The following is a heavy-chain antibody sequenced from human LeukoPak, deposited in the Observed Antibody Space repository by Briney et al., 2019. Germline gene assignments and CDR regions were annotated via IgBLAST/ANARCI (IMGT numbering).Heavy chain of an antibody. CDR1: GFTFSSFA. V-gene: IGHV3-23*01. CDR2: ISSSGSTT. J-gene: IGHJ4*02. CDR3: ARESPAFDY. Sequence: GGSLRLSCVDSGFTFSSFAMSWVRQAPGKGLEWVSTISSSGSTTYYVDSVKGRFTISRDNSRNTLYLQLNSLRGEDTAVYYCARESPAFDYWGQGTLVTVS.